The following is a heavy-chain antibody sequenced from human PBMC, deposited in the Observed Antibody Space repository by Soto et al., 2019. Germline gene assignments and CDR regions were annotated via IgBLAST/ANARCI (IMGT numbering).Heavy chain of an antibody. CDR2: MNPNSGNT. Sequence: GASVKVSCKASGYTFTSYDINWVRQATGQGLEWMGWMNPNSGNTGYAQKFQGRVTMTRNTSISTAYMELSSLRSEDTAVYYCASLIIAPYYYYGMDVWGQGTTVTVSS. V-gene: IGHV1-8*01. CDR3: ASLIIAPYYYYGMDV. CDR1: GYTFTSYD. J-gene: IGHJ6*02. D-gene: IGHD3-10*01.